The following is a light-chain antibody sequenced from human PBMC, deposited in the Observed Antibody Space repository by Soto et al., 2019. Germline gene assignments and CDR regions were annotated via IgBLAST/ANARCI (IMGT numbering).Light chain of an antibody. CDR3: QSYDSSLSAL. V-gene: IGLV1-40*01. J-gene: IGLJ3*02. CDR2: GNS. CDR1: SSNIGAGYD. Sequence: QLVLTQPPSVSGAPGQRVTISRTGSSSNIGAGYDVHWYQQLPGTAPKLLIYGNSNRPSGVPDRFSGSKSGTSASLAITGLQAEDEADYYCQSYDSSLSALFGGGTKVTVL.